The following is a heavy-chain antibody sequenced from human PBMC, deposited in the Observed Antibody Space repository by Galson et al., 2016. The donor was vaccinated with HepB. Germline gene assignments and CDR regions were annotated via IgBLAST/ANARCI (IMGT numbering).Heavy chain of an antibody. V-gene: IGHV1-24*01. CDR2: FDPEDGET. Sequence: SVKVSCKASGYTLTELSISMHWVRQAPGEGLEWMGGFDPEDGETFYAQNFQGRITMTEDTSTDTDYMELSSLRSEDTAVYYCATGPSPRIAVVGSRLPPNFDYWGQGTPVTVSS. CDR1: GYTLTELSIS. CDR3: ATGPSPRIAVVGSRLPPNFDY. J-gene: IGHJ4*02. D-gene: IGHD6-19*01.